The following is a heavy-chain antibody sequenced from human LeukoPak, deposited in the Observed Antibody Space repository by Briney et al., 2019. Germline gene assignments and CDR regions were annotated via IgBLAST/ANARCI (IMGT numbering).Heavy chain of an antibody. D-gene: IGHD3-10*01. CDR2: IRYDGSNK. CDR1: GFTFSSYG. Sequence: GGSLRLSCAASGFTFSSYGMHWVRQAPGKGLEWVAFIRYDGSNKYYADSVEGRFTISRDNAKNSLSLQMNSLRAEDTAVYYCARSGIKMVRGVIIKSPYHMDVWGKGTTVTVSS. J-gene: IGHJ6*03. V-gene: IGHV3-30*02. CDR3: ARSGIKMVRGVIIKSPYHMDV.